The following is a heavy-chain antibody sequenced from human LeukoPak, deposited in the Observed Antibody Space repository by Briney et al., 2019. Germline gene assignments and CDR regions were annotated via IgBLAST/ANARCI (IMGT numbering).Heavy chain of an antibody. V-gene: IGHV3-48*03. CDR1: GGSISSSSYY. D-gene: IGHD3-22*01. J-gene: IGHJ4*02. CDR2: ISSSGRTI. CDR3: ARILTYYYDSSGYGD. Sequence: LSLTCTVSGGSISSSSYYWGWLRQAPGRGREWVSYISSSGRTIYYAGSVKGRFTISRANGKKSLYLQMNSLRAEDTAVYYCARILTYYYDSSGYGDWGQGTLVTVSS.